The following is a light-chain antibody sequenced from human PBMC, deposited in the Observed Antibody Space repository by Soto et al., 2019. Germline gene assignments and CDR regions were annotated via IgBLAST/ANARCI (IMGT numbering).Light chain of an antibody. CDR2: KAS. CDR3: QQYSSSSPWK. V-gene: IGKV1-5*03. CDR1: QSIYSW. J-gene: IGKJ1*01. Sequence: DIQMTQSPSTLSASVGDRVTITCRASQSIYSWLAWYQQKPGKAPNLLIYKASTLESGFPSRFSGSGSGTEFTLTISSLQPDDFATYYCQQYSSSSPWKFGQGTKV.